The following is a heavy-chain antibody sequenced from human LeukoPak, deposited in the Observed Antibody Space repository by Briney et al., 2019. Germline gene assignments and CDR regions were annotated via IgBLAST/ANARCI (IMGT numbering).Heavy chain of an antibody. CDR2: ISSSSSYI. J-gene: IGHJ4*02. D-gene: IGHD2-2*01. CDR1: GFTFSSYS. V-gene: IGHV3-21*01. CDR3: ARTYCSSTSCHYYFDY. Sequence: GGSLRLSCAASGFTFSSYSMNWVRQAPGKGLEWVSSISSSSSYIYYADSVKGQFTISRDNAKNSLYLQMNSLRAEDTAVYYCARTYCSSTSCHYYFDYWGQGTLVTVSS.